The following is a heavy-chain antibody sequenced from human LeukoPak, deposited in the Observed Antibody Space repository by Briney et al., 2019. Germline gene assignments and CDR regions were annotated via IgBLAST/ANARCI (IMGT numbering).Heavy chain of an antibody. Sequence: SGGSLRLSCAAPGFTFSSYAMHWVRQAPGKGLEWVAVISYDGSNKYYADSVKGRFTISRDNSKNTLYLQMNSLRAEDTAVYYCARPTDYYDSSGYYHSGPIDCWGQGTLVTVSS. J-gene: IGHJ4*02. CDR3: ARPTDYYDSSGYYHSGPIDC. CDR1: GFTFSSYA. CDR2: ISYDGSNK. V-gene: IGHV3-30*04. D-gene: IGHD3-22*01.